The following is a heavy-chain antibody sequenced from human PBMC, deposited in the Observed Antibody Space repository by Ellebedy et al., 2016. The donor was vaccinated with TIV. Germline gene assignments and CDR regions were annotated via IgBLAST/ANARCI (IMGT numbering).Heavy chain of an antibody. CDR3: ARRTVTTGDIDY. D-gene: IGHD4-17*01. J-gene: IGHJ4*02. CDR1: GGSISNYY. V-gene: IGHV4-59*08. Sequence: MPSETLSLTCTVSGGSISNYYWSRIRQPPGRGLEWLGHIYHSGSTNYNPSLESRLTMSVDTSKNQFSLRLTSVTAADTAVYYCARRTVTTGDIDYWGQGTLVTVSS. CDR2: IYHSGST.